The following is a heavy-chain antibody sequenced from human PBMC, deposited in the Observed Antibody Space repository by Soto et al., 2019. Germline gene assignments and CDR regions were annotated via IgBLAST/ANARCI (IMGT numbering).Heavy chain of an antibody. V-gene: IGHV1-69*12. J-gene: IGHJ5*02. Sequence: QVQLVQSGAEVKKPGSSVKVSCKASGGTFSSYAISWVRQAPGQGLEWMGGIIPIFGTANYAQKFQGRVTITADESTSTAYRELSSLRSEDTAVYYCASRQTYSSGWRAYNWFDPWGQGTLVTVSS. CDR3: ASRQTYSSGWRAYNWFDP. CDR2: IIPIFGTA. CDR1: GGTFSSYA. D-gene: IGHD6-19*01.